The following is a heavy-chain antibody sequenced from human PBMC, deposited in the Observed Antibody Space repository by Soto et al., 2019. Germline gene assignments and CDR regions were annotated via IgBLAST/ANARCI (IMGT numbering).Heavy chain of an antibody. CDR3: AHSGAVAGPLDAEYFQH. Sequence: QITLKESGPTLVKPTQTLTLTCTFSGFSLSTSGVGVGWIRQPPGKALEWLALIYWDDDKRYSPSLKSRLTITKDTSKDQVVLTMTNMDPVDTATYYCAHSGAVAGPLDAEYFQHWGQGTLVTFSS. D-gene: IGHD6-19*01. CDR2: IYWDDDK. CDR1: GFSLSTSGVG. J-gene: IGHJ1*01. V-gene: IGHV2-5*02.